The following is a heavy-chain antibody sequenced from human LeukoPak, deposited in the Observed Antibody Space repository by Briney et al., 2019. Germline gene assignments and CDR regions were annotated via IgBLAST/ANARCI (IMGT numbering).Heavy chain of an antibody. CDR3: ARDAPYCSGGSCYPGAFDI. CDR1: GFTFSSYA. Sequence: GRSLRLSCAASGFTFSSYAMHWVRQAPGKGLEWVAVISYDGSNKYYADSVKGRFTISRDNSKNTLYLQMNSLRAEDTAVYYCARDAPYCSGGSCYPGAFDIWGQGTMVTVSS. V-gene: IGHV3-30-3*01. J-gene: IGHJ3*02. D-gene: IGHD2-15*01. CDR2: ISYDGSNK.